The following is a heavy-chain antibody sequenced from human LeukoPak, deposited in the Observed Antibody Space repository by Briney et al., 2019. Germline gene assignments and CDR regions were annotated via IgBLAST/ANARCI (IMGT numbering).Heavy chain of an antibody. Sequence: ASVKVSCKASGYTFTGYYMHWVRQAPGQGLEWMGWINPNSGGTNYAQKFQGRVTMTRDTSISTAYMELSRLRSDDTAVYYCARPRGGVWSSGGSCYGYWGQGTLVTVSS. CDR1: GYTFTGYY. CDR3: ARPRGGVWSSGGSCYGY. V-gene: IGHV1-2*02. D-gene: IGHD2-15*01. CDR2: INPNSGGT. J-gene: IGHJ4*02.